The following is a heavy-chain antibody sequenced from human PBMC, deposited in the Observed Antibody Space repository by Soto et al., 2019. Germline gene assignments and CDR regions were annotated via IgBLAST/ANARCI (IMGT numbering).Heavy chain of an antibody. V-gene: IGHV4-34*01. CDR1: GGSFSGYY. J-gene: IGHJ4*02. Sequence: PSETLSLTCAVYGGSFSGYYWSWIRQPPGKGLEWIGEINHSGSTNYNPSLKSRVTISVDTSKNQFSLKLSSVTAADTAVYYCARDLFGWGQGALVTVSS. CDR2: INHSGST. D-gene: IGHD2-21*01. CDR3: ARDLFG.